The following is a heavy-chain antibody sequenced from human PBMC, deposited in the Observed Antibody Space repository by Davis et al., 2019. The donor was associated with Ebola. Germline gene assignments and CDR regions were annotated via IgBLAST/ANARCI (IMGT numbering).Heavy chain of an antibody. CDR1: GFTFSSYG. Sequence: PGGSLRLSCAASGFTFSSYGMHWVRQAPGKGLEWVAVIWYDGSNKYYADSVKGRFTISRDNSKHTLYLQMNSLRAEDTAVYYCARRTAMAYDAFDIWGQGTMVTVSS. D-gene: IGHD5-18*01. CDR3: ARRTAMAYDAFDI. CDR2: IWYDGSNK. J-gene: IGHJ3*02. V-gene: IGHV3-33*01.